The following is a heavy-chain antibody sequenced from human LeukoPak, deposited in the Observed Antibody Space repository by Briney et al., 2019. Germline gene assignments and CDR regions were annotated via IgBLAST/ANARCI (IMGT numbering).Heavy chain of an antibody. D-gene: IGHD3-10*01. CDR3: ARALSSYGSGSYYFGY. CDR2: MNPNSGNT. V-gene: IGHV1-8*02. J-gene: IGHJ4*02. Sequence: ASVKVSCKASGYTFTSYGISWVRQATGQGLEWMGWMNPNSGNTGYAQKFQGRVTMTRNTSISTAYMELSSLRSEDTAVYYCARALSSYGSGSYYFGYWGQGTLVTVSS. CDR1: GYTFTSYG.